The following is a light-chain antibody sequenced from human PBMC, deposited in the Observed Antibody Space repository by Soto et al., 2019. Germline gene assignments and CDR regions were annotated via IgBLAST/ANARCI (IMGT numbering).Light chain of an antibody. Sequence: EIVLTQSPSTLSLSPGERATLSCRASQSVSTYLAWYQQKPGQAPRPLIYDASNRANGIPARFSGSGCGTDFPLTISSLEPEDFAVYYCQHRSNWPRTFGQGTKLEIK. V-gene: IGKV3-11*01. J-gene: IGKJ2*01. CDR3: QHRSNWPRT. CDR1: QSVSTY. CDR2: DAS.